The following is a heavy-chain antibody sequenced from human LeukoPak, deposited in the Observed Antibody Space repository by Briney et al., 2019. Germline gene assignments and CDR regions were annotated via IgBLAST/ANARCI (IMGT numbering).Heavy chain of an antibody. CDR1: GASLSDGGHF. D-gene: IGHD3-3*01. V-gene: IGHV4-31*03. J-gene: IGHJ5*01. Sequence: ASETLSLTCTVSGASLSDGGHFWSWIRQHPEKGLEWIAYINHNGNSYDNPSLRSRVSISVDTSKNQFPLKLTSVTAADTAVYFCARDGRSGYYTGWFDSWGQGTLVTVSS. CDR2: INHNGNS. CDR3: ARDGRSGYYTGWFDS.